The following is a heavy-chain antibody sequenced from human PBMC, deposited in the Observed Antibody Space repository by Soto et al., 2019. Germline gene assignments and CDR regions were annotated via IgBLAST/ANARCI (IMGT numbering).Heavy chain of an antibody. J-gene: IGHJ3*02. Sequence: QVQLVQSGAEVKKPGASVKVSCKASGYTFTSYYMHWVRQAPGQGLEWMGIINPSGGSTSYAQKFQGRVTMTRDTSTSTVYMELSSLRSEDTAVYYCALNPSLDAFDIWGQGTMVTVSS. CDR2: INPSGGST. V-gene: IGHV1-46*01. CDR3: ALNPSLDAFDI. CDR1: GYTFTSYY.